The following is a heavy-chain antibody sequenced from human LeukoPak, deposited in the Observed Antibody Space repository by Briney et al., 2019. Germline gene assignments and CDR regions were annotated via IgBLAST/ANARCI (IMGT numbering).Heavy chain of an antibody. Sequence: SGPTLVKPPQTLTLTCTFSGFSLSTSGVGVGWIRQPPGKALEWLALIYWDDDKRYSPSLKSRLTITKDTSKNQVVLIMTSMDPVDTATYYCARYGGNSAAIDYWGQGTLVTVSS. CDR1: GFSLSTSGVG. D-gene: IGHD4-23*01. V-gene: IGHV2-5*02. J-gene: IGHJ4*02. CDR3: ARYGGNSAAIDY. CDR2: IYWDDDK.